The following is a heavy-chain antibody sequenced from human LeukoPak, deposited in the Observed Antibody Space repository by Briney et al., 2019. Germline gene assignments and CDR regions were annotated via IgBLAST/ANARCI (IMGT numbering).Heavy chain of an antibody. D-gene: IGHD4-17*01. CDR2: IYASGST. V-gene: IGHV4-4*07. Sequence: SETLSLTXTVSGGSIGSYYWNWIRQPAGKELEWIERIYASGSTNYNPSLKSRVTMSVDTSKNQFSLRLTYVTAADTAVYYCARGNADFHFDYWGQGTLVTVSS. CDR1: GGSIGSYY. J-gene: IGHJ4*02. CDR3: ARGNADFHFDY.